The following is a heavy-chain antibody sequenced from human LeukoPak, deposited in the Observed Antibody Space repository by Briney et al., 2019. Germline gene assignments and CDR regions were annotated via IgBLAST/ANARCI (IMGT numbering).Heavy chain of an antibody. CDR1: GYTFTSYG. D-gene: IGHD6-19*01. Sequence: ASVKVSCKASGYTFTSYGISWVRQAPGQGLEWTGWISAYNGNTNYAQKLQGRVTMTTDTSTSTAYMELRSLRSDDTAVYYCAKSAVAGPFDYWGQGTLVTVSS. V-gene: IGHV1-18*01. CDR2: ISAYNGNT. J-gene: IGHJ4*02. CDR3: AKSAVAGPFDY.